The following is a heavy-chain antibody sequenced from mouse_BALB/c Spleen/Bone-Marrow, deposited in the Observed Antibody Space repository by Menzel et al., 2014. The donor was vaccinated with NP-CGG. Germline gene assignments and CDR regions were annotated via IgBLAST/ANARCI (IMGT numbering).Heavy chain of an antibody. CDR1: GYSFTGYT. Sequence: EVKLVESGPELVKPGASMKISCKASGYSFTGYTMNWAKQSHGKNLEWIGLIHPYNGDTSYNQKFKGKATLTVDKSSSTAYMELLSLTSEDSAVYYCARRNYYGSSPYYFDYWGQGTTLTVSS. CDR3: ARRNYYGSSPYYFDY. J-gene: IGHJ2*01. D-gene: IGHD1-1*01. CDR2: IHPYNGDT. V-gene: IGHV1-31*01.